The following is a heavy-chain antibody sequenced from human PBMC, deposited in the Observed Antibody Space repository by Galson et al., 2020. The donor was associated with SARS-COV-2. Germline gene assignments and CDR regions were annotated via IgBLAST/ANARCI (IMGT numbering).Heavy chain of an antibody. D-gene: IGHD5-18*01. CDR1: GGSINSHY. CDR2: IYYSGSN. J-gene: IGHJ6*02. V-gene: IGHV4-59*11. CDR3: ARVGGYKYKASYDDAMDV. Sequence: PSETLSLTCTDSGGSINSHYWSWIRLPPGKGMESIGNIYYSGSNNYNPSLKGRVTIPTDTTKTHFSLKLSSVTAADTAIYYCARVGGYKYKASYDDAMDVWGRGTTVTVAS.